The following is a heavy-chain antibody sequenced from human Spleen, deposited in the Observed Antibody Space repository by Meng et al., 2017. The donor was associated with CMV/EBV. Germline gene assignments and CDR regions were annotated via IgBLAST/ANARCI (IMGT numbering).Heavy chain of an antibody. CDR1: FSSYA. Sequence: FSSYAMSWVRQATGEGLEWVSAVRGGGTTTYYADSVKDRFTISRDNSKNMVYLQMNSLRAEDTAIYYCAKDQSRYYGSGSYYTHRFDYWGQGTLVTVSS. CDR2: VRGGGTTT. V-gene: IGHV3-23*01. D-gene: IGHD3-10*01. J-gene: IGHJ4*02. CDR3: AKDQSRYYGSGSYYTHRFDY.